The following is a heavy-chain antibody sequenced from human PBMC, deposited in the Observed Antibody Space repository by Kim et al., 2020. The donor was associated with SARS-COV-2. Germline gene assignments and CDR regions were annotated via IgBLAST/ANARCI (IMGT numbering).Heavy chain of an antibody. CDR1: GFTFSSYA. Sequence: GGSLRLSCAASGFTFSSYAMSWVRQVPGKGLEWVSAISGSGGSTYYADSVKGRFTISRDNSKNTLYLQMNSLRAEDTAVYYCAKDQGGSYYFDAFDIWGQGTMVTVSS. D-gene: IGHD1-26*01. J-gene: IGHJ3*02. CDR2: ISGSGGST. V-gene: IGHV3-23*01. CDR3: AKDQGGSYYFDAFDI.